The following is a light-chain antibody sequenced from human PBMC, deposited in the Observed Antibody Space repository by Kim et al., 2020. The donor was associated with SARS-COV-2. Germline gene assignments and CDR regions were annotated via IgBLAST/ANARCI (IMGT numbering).Light chain of an antibody. J-gene: IGLJ1*01. CDR1: KLGDKY. CDR3: QAWDSSTAV. Sequence: VSPGQTASITCSGDKLGDKYACWYQQKPGQSPVLVIYQDSNRPSGIPERFSGSNSGNTATLTISGTQAMDEADYYCQAWDSSTAVFGTGTKVTVL. CDR2: QDS. V-gene: IGLV3-1*01.